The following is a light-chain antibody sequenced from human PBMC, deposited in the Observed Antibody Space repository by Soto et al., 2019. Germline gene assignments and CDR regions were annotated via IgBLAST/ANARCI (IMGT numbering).Light chain of an antibody. J-gene: IGLJ2*01. CDR2: ENN. V-gene: IGLV1-51*02. CDR1: SSNIGNNY. CDR3: GTWDSSLSAMV. Sequence: QSVLTQPPSVSAAPGQKVTISCSGSSSNIGNNYVSWYQQLPGTAPKLLIYENNKRPSGIPDRFSGSKSGTSATLGITGLQTGDEADYYCGTWDSSLSAMVFGGGNKVTVL.